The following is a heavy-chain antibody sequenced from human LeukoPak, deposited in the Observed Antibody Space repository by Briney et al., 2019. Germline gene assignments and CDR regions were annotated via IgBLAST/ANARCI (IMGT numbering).Heavy chain of an antibody. CDR1: GSTFSSYE. V-gene: IGHV3-48*03. D-gene: IGHD4/OR15-4a*01. Sequence: GGSLRLSCAASGSTFSSYEMNWVRQAPGKGLEWVSYISASGSSIYYADSVKGRFTISRDNAKNSLYLQMNSLRAEDTAVYYCARDRGTTMVRSFDIWGQGTMVTVSS. CDR2: ISASGSSI. J-gene: IGHJ3*02. CDR3: ARDRGTTMVRSFDI.